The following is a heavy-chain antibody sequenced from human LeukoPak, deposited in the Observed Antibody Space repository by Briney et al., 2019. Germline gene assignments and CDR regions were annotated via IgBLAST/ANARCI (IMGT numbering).Heavy chain of an antibody. D-gene: IGHD6-19*01. J-gene: IGHJ6*02. V-gene: IGHV4-34*01. CDR1: GGSFSGYY. Sequence: SETLSLTCAVYGGSFSGYYWSWIRQPPGKGLEWIGEINHSGSTNYNPSLKSRVTILVDTSKNQFSLKLSSVTAADTAVYYCAGYSSGWYRYYYYYGMDVWGQGTTVTVSS. CDR3: AGYSSGWYRYYYYYGMDV. CDR2: INHSGST.